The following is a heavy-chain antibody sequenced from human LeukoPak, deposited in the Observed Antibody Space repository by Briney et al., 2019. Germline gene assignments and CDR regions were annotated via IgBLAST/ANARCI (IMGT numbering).Heavy chain of an antibody. Sequence: GASVKVSCKTSGYIFTGYYMHWVRQAPGQGLEWMGWINPNSGGTNYAQKFQGRVTMTRDTSISTAYMELSRLRSDDTAVYYCARDGVGYYDSSGYYYFQHWGQGTLVTVSS. D-gene: IGHD3-22*01. CDR1: GYIFTGYY. V-gene: IGHV1-2*02. J-gene: IGHJ1*01. CDR2: INPNSGGT. CDR3: ARDGVGYYDSSGYYYFQH.